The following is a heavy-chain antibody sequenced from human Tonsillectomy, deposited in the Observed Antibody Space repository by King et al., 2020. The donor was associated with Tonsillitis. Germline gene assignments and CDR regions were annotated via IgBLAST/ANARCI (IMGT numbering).Heavy chain of an antibody. J-gene: IGHJ4*02. V-gene: IGHV3-30*18. CDR1: GFTFSSYG. D-gene: IGHD7-27*01. CDR3: AKNWGTYYFDY. Sequence: VQLVESGGGVVQPGRSLRLSCAASGFTFSSYGMHWVRQAPGKGLEWVAVISYDGSNKYYADSVKGRFTISRDNSKNTLYLQMNSLRAEDTAVYYCAKNWGTYYFDYWGQGTLVTVSS. CDR2: ISYDGSNK.